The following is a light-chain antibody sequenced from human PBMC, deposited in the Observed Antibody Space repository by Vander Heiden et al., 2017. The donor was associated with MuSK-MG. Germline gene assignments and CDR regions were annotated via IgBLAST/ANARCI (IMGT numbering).Light chain of an antibody. CDR2: EGS. V-gene: IGLV2-23*01. J-gene: IGLJ2*01. CDR1: SSDVGSYNL. Sequence: QSALTQPASVSGSPAQSITIACTGASSDVGSYNLVSWYQQHPGKAPKLMIYEGSKRPSGVSNRFSGSKSGNTASLTISRLQAEDEADYYCCSYAGSSTLVFGGGTKLTVL. CDR3: CSYAGSSTLV.